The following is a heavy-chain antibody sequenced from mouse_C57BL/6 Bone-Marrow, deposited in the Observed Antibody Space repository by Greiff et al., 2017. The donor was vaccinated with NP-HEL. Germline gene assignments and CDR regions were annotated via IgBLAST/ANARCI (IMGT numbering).Heavy chain of an antibody. CDR3: ATSSYAYWYFDV. Sequence: LVESGAELARPGASVKLSCKASGYTFTSYGISWVKQRTGQGLEWIGEIYPRSGNTYYNEKFKGKATLTADKSSSTAYMELRSLTSEDSAVYFCATSSYAYWYFDVWGTGTTVTVSS. CDR1: GYTFTSYG. V-gene: IGHV1-81*01. CDR2: IYPRSGNT. D-gene: IGHD2-12*01. J-gene: IGHJ1*03.